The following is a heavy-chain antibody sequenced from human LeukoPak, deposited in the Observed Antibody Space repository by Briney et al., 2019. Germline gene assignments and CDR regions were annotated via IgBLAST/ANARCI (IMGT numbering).Heavy chain of an antibody. V-gene: IGHV3-7*01. CDR3: ARNTWGVTTGLDY. J-gene: IGHJ4*02. CDR1: GFTFSGYW. CDR2: IKQDGSEK. Sequence: GGSLRLSCAASGFTFSGYWMSWVRQAPGKGLEWVANIKQDGSEKYYVDSVKGRFTISRDNAKNSLYLQMNSLRAEDTAVYYCARNTWGVTTGLDYWGQGTLVTVSS. D-gene: IGHD3-16*01.